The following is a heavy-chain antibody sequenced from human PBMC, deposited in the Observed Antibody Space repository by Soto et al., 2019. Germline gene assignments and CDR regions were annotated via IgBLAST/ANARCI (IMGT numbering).Heavy chain of an antibody. V-gene: IGHV4-61*08. D-gene: IGHD3-16*01. Sequence: PSETLSLTCSVSGDSVSSGDYYWSWIRQPPGKGLEWIGHVYFSGSTNYILSLKSRLTMSVDTAKNQFSLKLNSVTAADTAVYYCARIPVDTYMIYWSDPWGQGTQVTVSS. CDR3: ARIPVDTYMIYWSDP. CDR1: GDSVSSGDYY. J-gene: IGHJ5*02. CDR2: VYFSGST.